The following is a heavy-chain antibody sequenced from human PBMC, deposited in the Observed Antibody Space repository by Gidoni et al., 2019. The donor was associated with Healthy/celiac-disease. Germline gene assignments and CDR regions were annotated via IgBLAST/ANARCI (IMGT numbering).Heavy chain of an antibody. CDR1: GGSFSGYY. CDR3: ARGQMVYATRFDY. J-gene: IGHJ4*02. D-gene: IGHD2-8*01. CDR2: INHSGST. V-gene: IGHV4-34*01. Sequence: QVQLQQWGAGLLTPSETLSLTCAVYGGSFSGYYWSWIRQPPGKGLEWIGEINHSGSTNYNPSLKSRVTISVDTSKNQFSLKLSSVTAADTAVYYCARGQMVYATRFDYWGQGTLVTVSS.